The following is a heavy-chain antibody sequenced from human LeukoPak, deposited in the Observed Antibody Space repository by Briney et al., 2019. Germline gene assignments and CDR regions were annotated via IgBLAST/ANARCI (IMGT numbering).Heavy chain of an antibody. CDR1: GYTFTSYD. CDR3: ARGSGSHYYYYYMDV. CDR2: MNPNSGNT. J-gene: IGHJ6*03. V-gene: IGHV1-8*03. Sequence: GASVKVSCKASGYTFTSYDINWVRQATGQGLEWMGWMNPNSGNTGYAQKFQGRVTITRNTSISTAYMELSSLRSEDTAVYYCARGSGSHYYYYYMDVWGKGTTVTVSS. D-gene: IGHD3-10*01.